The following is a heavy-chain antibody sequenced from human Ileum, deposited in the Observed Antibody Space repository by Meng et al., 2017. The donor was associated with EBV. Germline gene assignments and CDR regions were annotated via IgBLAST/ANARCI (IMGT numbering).Heavy chain of an antibody. CDR2: IYHSGST. D-gene: IGHD2-8*01. CDR3: ARTGVGLAFDY. Sequence: QVQLPESGPGLVKSSGTLSLTCGCSGASMTNNNWWTWVRQPPGKGLEWIGEIYHSGSTNYNPSLQSRATISVDMSKKQFSLKLRSVTAADTAVYYCARTGVGLAFDYWGLGTLVTVSS. V-gene: IGHV4-4*02. J-gene: IGHJ4*02. CDR1: GASMTNNNW.